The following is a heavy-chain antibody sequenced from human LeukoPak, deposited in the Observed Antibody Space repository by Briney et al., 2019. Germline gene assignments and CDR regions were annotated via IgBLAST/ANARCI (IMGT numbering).Heavy chain of an antibody. CDR2: IYWDDDK. J-gene: IGHJ4*02. CDR3: AHRRVVAAGTGGIDY. Sequence: SGPTLVKPTQTVTLTCTFSGFSLSTNGVGVGWIRQPPGKALEWLAIIYWDDDKRYSPSLKSGLTVTKDTSRNQVVLTMTNMDPVDTATYYCAHRRVVAAGTGGIDYWGQGTLVTVSS. V-gene: IGHV2-5*02. CDR1: GFSLSTNGVG. D-gene: IGHD6-13*01.